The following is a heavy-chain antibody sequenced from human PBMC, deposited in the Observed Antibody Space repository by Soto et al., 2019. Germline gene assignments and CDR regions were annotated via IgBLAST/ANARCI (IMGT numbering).Heavy chain of an antibody. V-gene: IGHV3-21*01. CDR1: GFTFSSYS. D-gene: IGHD6-6*01. J-gene: IGHJ4*02. Sequence: PGGSLRLSCAASGFTFSSYSMNWVRQAPGKGLEWVSSISSSSSYIYYADSVKGRFTISRDNAKNSLYLQMNSLRAEDTAVYYRARGSIAAEGYFDYWGQGTLVTVSS. CDR3: ARGSIAAEGYFDY. CDR2: ISSSSSYI.